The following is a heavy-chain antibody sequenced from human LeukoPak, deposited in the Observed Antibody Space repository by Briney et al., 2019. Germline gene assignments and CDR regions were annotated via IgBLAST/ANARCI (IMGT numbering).Heavy chain of an antibody. CDR2: ISAYNGNT. CDR3: ARVGPMKGYCSSTSCSDAFDI. D-gene: IGHD2-2*01. J-gene: IGHJ3*02. CDR1: GYTFTSYG. V-gene: IGHV1-18*01. Sequence: ASVKVSCKASGYTFTSYGISWVRQAPGQGLEWMGWISAYNGNTNYAQKLQGRVTMTTDTSTSTAYMELRSLRSDDTAVYYRARVGPMKGYCSSTSCSDAFDIWGQGTMVTVSS.